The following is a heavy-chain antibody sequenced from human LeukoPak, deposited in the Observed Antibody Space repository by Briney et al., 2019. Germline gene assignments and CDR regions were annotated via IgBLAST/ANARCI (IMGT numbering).Heavy chain of an antibody. CDR2: ISSNGGST. CDR3: AKDLQQGYYYYYGMDV. J-gene: IGHJ6*02. V-gene: IGHV3-64*01. D-gene: IGHD6-13*01. Sequence: SGGSLRLSCAASGFTFSSYAMHWVRQAPGKGLEYVSAISSNGGSTYYANSVKGRFTISRDNSKNTLYLQMGSLRAEDMAVYYCAKDLQQGYYYYYGMDVWGQGTTVTVSS. CDR1: GFTFSSYA.